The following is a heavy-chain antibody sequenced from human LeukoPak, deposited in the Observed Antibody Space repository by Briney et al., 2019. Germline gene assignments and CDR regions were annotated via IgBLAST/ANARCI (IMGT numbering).Heavy chain of an antibody. CDR2: IYTSGST. CDR3: ASALAVAGLFDY. Sequence: PSETLSLTCTVSGVSISSGSYYWRWIRQPAGKGLEWIGRIYTSGSTNYNPSLKSRVTISVDTSKNQFSLKLSSVTAADTAVYYCASALAVAGLFDYWGQGTLVTVSS. CDR1: GVSISSGSYY. J-gene: IGHJ4*02. V-gene: IGHV4-61*02. D-gene: IGHD6-19*01.